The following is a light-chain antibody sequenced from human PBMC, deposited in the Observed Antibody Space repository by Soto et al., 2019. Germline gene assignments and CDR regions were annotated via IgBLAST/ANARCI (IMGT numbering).Light chain of an antibody. CDR2: NNN. V-gene: IGLV1-44*01. CDR1: SSNIGTNA. J-gene: IGLJ1*01. CDR3: AAWGDRHTCYV. Sequence: QSVLTQPRSASGTPGQRVTISCSGGSSNIGTNAVNWYQQLPGTAPKLLIYNNNQRPSGVPDRFSGSKSGTSASLAISGLQSEDEADYYYAAWGDRHTCYVCRTGTKVTVL.